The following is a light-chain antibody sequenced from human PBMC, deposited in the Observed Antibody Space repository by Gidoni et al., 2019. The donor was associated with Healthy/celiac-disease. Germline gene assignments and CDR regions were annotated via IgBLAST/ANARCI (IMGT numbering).Light chain of an antibody. V-gene: IGKV3-15*01. CDR3: QQYNNWASWT. J-gene: IGKJ1*01. CDR1: QSVSSN. CDR2: GAS. Sequence: EIVMTQSPATLSVPPGERATLSCRASQSVSSNLAWYQQKPGQAPRLLIYGASTRATGIPARFSGSGSGKEFTLTISSLQSEDFAVYFCQQYNNWASWTFGQGTKVEIK.